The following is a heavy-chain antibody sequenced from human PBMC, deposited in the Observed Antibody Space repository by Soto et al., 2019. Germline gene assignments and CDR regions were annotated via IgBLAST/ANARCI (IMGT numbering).Heavy chain of an antibody. CDR1: GGSLSGYY. CDR2: INHSGGT. V-gene: IGHV4-34*01. J-gene: IGHJ6*02. D-gene: IGHD3-10*01. CDR3: ASGAANVLLWFGESYYYYYGMDV. Sequence: SETLSLTCAVYGGSLSGYYWSWIRQPPGKGLEWIGEINHSGGTNYNPSLKSRVTISVDTSKNQFSLKLSSVTAADTAVYYCASGAANVLLWFGESYYYYYGMDVWGQGTTVTVSS.